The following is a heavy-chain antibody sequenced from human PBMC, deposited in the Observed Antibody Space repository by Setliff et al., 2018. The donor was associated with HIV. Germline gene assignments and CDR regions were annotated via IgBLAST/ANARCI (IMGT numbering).Heavy chain of an antibody. CDR2: ISAYNGNT. CDR1: GYTFASYG. D-gene: IGHD2-15*01. Sequence: ASVKVSCKASGYTFASYGISWVRQAPGQGLGWMGWISAYNGNTNYAQKLQGRVTMTTDTTTSTAYMELRSLRSDDTAVYYCAREKGGFRAFDIWGQGTMVTVSS. V-gene: IGHV1-18*01. CDR3: AREKGGFRAFDI. J-gene: IGHJ3*02.